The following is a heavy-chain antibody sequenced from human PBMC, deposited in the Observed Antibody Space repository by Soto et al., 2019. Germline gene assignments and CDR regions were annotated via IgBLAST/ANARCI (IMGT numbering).Heavy chain of an antibody. CDR1: GGSISSGDYY. CDR2: IYYSGST. CDR3: ARVGGFLFWFDP. J-gene: IGHJ5*02. V-gene: IGHV4-30-4*01. Sequence: SETLSLTCTVSGGSISSGDYYWSWIRQPPGKGLEWIGYIYYSGSTYYNPSLKSRVTISVDTSKNQFSLKLSSVTAADTAVYYCARVGGFLFWFDPWGQGTLVTVSS. D-gene: IGHD2-15*01.